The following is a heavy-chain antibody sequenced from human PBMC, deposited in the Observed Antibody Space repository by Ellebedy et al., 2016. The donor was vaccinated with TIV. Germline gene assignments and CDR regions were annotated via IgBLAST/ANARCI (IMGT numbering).Heavy chain of an antibody. D-gene: IGHD6-19*01. CDR2: IYHSGST. Sequence: SETLSLTCAVSGGSISSGGYSWSWIRQPPGKGLEWIGYIYHSGSTYYNPSLKSRVTISVDRSKNQFSLKLSSVTAADTAVYYCASTPLGSGWYGDYYYGMDVWGQGTTVTVSS. J-gene: IGHJ6*02. CDR1: GGSISSGGYS. V-gene: IGHV4-30-2*01. CDR3: ASTPLGSGWYGDYYYGMDV.